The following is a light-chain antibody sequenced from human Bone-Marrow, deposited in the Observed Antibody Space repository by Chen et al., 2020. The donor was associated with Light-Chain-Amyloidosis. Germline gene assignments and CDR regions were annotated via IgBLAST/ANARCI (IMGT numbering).Light chain of an antibody. Sequence: QTVLTQPPSVSAAAGQKVTISCSGSSSNVGSNYVSWYQQFPGTAPKLLIYDNDKRLSGIPDRFAASKSGTSATLGITGLLTGDGGDYYCGAWDPSLTLYVFGTGTKVTVL. CDR2: DND. CDR3: GAWDPSLTLYV. J-gene: IGLJ1*01. CDR1: SSNVGSNY. V-gene: IGLV1-51*01.